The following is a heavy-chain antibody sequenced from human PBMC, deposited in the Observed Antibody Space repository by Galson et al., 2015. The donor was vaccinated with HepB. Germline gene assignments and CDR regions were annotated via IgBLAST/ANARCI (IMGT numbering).Heavy chain of an antibody. D-gene: IGHD4/OR15-4a*01. V-gene: IGHV1-18*01. Sequence: SVKVSCKASGYIFINYIITWVRQAPGQGLEWMGWISAYDGNANYAQKFQGRVTMTTDTSTSTVYMELKSLRSDDTAVYYCARPDLGLYYFDSWGQGTLVTVSS. CDR2: ISAYDGNA. CDR3: ARPDLGLYYFDS. CDR1: GYIFINYI. J-gene: IGHJ4*02.